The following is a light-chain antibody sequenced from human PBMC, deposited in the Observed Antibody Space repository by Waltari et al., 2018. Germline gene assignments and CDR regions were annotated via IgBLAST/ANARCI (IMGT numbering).Light chain of an antibody. J-gene: IGLJ1*01. CDR3: SSYTGSTNNLYV. CDR2: DVT. CDR1: SSDVGAYNY. Sequence: QSALTQPPSASGSPGQSVAISCTGTSSDVGAYNYVSWYQQHPGKAPKLFIYDVTKRPAGVPDRFSGSKSGNTASLTVSGLQADDEADYHCSSYTGSTNNLYVFGTGTKVTVL. V-gene: IGLV2-8*01.